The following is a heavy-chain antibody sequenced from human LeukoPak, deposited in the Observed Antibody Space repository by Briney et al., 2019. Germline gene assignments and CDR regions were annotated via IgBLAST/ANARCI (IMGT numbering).Heavy chain of an antibody. CDR3: AGGQYFSDY. CDR2: ISYDGSNK. D-gene: IGHD3-16*01. J-gene: IGHJ4*02. CDR1: GFTFSSYA. V-gene: IGHV3-30-3*01. Sequence: PGGSLRLSCAASGFTFSSYAMHWVRQAPGKGLEWVAVISYDGSNKYYADSVKGRFTISRDNSKNTVFLQMNSLRAEDTAVYYCAGGQYFSDYWGQGTLVTVSS.